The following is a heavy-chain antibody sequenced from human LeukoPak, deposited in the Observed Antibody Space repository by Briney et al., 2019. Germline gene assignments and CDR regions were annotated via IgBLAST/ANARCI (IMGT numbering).Heavy chain of an antibody. V-gene: IGHV3-21*01. CDR2: ISSSSSYI. CDR3: ARTIVYSSPFDY. D-gene: IGHD6-19*01. CDR1: GFTFSSYG. J-gene: IGHJ4*02. Sequence: GGSLRLSCAASGFTFSSYGMHWGRQAPGKGLEWVSSISSSSSYIYYADSVKGRFTISRDNSKNTLYLQMNSLRAEDTAAYYCARTIVYSSPFDYWGQGTLVTVSS.